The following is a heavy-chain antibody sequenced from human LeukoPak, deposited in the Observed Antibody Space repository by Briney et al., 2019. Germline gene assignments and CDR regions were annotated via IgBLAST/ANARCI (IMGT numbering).Heavy chain of an antibody. CDR1: GFTVSSNY. CDR3: AREGQGGYSYGDYYYYYYGMDV. V-gene: IGHV3-53*01. CDR2: IYSGGST. J-gene: IGHJ6*02. Sequence: GGSLRLSCAASGFTVSSNYMSGVRHAPGKGLERVSDIYSGGSTYYADSVKGRFTISRDNSKNTLYLQMNSLRAEDTAVYYCAREGQGGYSYGDYYYYYYGMDVWGQGTTVTVSS. D-gene: IGHD5-18*01.